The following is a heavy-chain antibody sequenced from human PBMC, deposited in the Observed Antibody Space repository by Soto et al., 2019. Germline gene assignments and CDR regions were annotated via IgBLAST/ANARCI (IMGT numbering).Heavy chain of an antibody. CDR2: ITHDGGVT. Sequence: EVQLVESGGGLIQAGGSLRLSCVASVGNYEMNWVRQAPGKGLEWLALITHDGGVTHYADSVKGRFTISRDNAKNTLYLQMNSLRDDDTSIYYCARVWVDGTHLDSWGQGALVTVSS. J-gene: IGHJ4*02. CDR1: VGNYE. V-gene: IGHV3-48*03. D-gene: IGHD5-12*01. CDR3: ARVWVDGTHLDS.